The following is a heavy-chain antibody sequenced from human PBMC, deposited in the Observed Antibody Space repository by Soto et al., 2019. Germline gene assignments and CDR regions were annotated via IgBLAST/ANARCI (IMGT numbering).Heavy chain of an antibody. CDR3: ARDRRSYGYYYYYGMDV. V-gene: IGHV3-30-3*01. CDR1: GFTFSSYA. D-gene: IGHD3-10*01. CDR2: ISYDGSNK. Sequence: GGSLRLSCAASGFTFSSYAMHWVRQAPGKGLEWVAVISYDGSNKYYADSVKGRFTISRDNSKNTLYLQMNSLRAEDTAVYYCARDRRSYGYYYYYGMDVWGQGTTVTVSS. J-gene: IGHJ6*02.